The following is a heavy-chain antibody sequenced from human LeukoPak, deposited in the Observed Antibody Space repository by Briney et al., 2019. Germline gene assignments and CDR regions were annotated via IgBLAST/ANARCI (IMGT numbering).Heavy chain of an antibody. V-gene: IGHV3-7*01. CDR2: IKQDGSEK. CDR3: ARGMPFGDSFDY. Sequence: GGSLRLSCAASGFTFSNYWMSWVRQAPGQGLEWVAKIKQDGSEKYYVDSVKGRFTISRDNAKNSLYLQLNSLRAEDTAVYYCARGMPFGDSFDYWGQGTLVTISS. D-gene: IGHD3-16*01. CDR1: GFTFSNYW. J-gene: IGHJ4*02.